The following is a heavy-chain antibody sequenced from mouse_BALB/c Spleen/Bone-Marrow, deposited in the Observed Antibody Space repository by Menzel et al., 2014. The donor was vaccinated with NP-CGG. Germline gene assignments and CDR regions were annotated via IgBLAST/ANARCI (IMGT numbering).Heavy chain of an antibody. CDR3: TPYGRYGCEY. V-gene: IGHV14-4*02. D-gene: IGHD2-10*02. CDR1: GFNIKDFY. Sequence: EVKLVESGAGFVRSGASGKLSCTASGFNIKDFYMHWVRQRPGQGLEWIGWIDPENSATEYAPKFQGKATMTADTSSNTSLLQLSLLASEDTAVYYCTPYGRYGCEYWGQGTSVTVSS. J-gene: IGHJ4*01. CDR2: IDPENSAT.